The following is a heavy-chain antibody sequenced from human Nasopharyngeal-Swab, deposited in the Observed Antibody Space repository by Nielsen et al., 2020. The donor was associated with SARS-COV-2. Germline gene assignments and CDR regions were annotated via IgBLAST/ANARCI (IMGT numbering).Heavy chain of an antibody. CDR2: ISDSGVNT. D-gene: IGHD1-26*01. CDR1: GFTFRTYA. Sequence: GESLKISCAASGFTFRTYAMTWVRQAPGKGLEWVSAISDSGVNTFYADSVKGRFTISRDNSKNTLYLQMNSLRVEDTAVCYCAKDSGSFDYWGQGTLVTVSS. V-gene: IGHV3-23*01. J-gene: IGHJ4*02. CDR3: AKDSGSFDY.